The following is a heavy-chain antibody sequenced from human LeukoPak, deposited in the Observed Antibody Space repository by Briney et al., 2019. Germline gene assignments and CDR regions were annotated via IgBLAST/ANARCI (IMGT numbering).Heavy chain of an antibody. D-gene: IGHD3-22*01. Sequence: PSETLSLTCAVYGGSFSSYYWSWIRQPPGKGLEWIGYIYYSGSTNYNPSLKSRVTISVDTSKNQFSLKLSSVTAADTAVYYCARHYYDSSGSYNFDYWGQGTLVTVSS. V-gene: IGHV4-59*08. CDR3: ARHYYDSSGSYNFDY. J-gene: IGHJ4*02. CDR2: IYYSGST. CDR1: GGSFSSYY.